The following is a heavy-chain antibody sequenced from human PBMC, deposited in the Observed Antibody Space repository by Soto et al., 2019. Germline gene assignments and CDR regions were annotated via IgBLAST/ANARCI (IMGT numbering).Heavy chain of an antibody. CDR1: GESISSGGYY. V-gene: IGHV4-31*03. Sequence: QVQLQESGPGLVKPSQTLSLTCSVSGESISSGGYYWSWIRHHPGKGLEWIGYIYDSESAYYNPALKSRFTISMDTSKNPFAMRLSSVTAADTAVYYCARASSSSSAADYWGQGTLATVSS. CDR2: IYDSESA. CDR3: ARASSSSSAADY. J-gene: IGHJ4*02. D-gene: IGHD6-6*01.